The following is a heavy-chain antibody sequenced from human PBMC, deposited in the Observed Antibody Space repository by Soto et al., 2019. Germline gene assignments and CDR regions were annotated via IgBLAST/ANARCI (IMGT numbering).Heavy chain of an antibody. D-gene: IGHD6-19*01. J-gene: IGHJ6*02. CDR1: GGSIISSAYY. CDR2: VSYSGSA. CDR3: ARNPRWQWLNV. V-gene: IGHV4-31*03. Sequence: QVQLQESGPGLVKPSQTLSLNCTVSGGSIISSAYYWHWVRQRPGRGLEWIGYVSYSGSAYCNPSLSGRVSITIDVSENQFSLNLASVTAADTAVYYCARNPRWQWLNVWGQGTTVTVSS.